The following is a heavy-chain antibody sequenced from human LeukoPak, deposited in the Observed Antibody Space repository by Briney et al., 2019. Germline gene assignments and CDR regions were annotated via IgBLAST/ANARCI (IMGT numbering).Heavy chain of an antibody. Sequence: GGSLRLSCAASGFTFSSYAMHWVRRAPGKGLEYVSAISSNGGSTYYANSVRGRFTISRDNSKNTLYLQMGSLRAEDMAVYYCARVNYYDSSGLDYWGQGTLVTVSS. D-gene: IGHD3-22*01. CDR1: GFTFSSYA. V-gene: IGHV3-64*01. CDR2: ISSNGGST. J-gene: IGHJ4*02. CDR3: ARVNYYDSSGLDY.